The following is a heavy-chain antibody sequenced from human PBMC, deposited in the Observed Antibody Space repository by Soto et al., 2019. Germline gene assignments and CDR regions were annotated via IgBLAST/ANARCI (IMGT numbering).Heavy chain of an antibody. V-gene: IGHV3-30*03. Sequence: GGSLRLSCAASGFTFSNYGMHWVRQAPGKGLEWVAVISDDGVSKYYADSVQGRFTISRDNSESAVFLQMNSLRPDDTALYFCARAYSFGSGTSYTLYYWGQGTQVTV. J-gene: IGHJ4*02. CDR2: ISDDGVSK. CDR3: ARAYSFGSGTSYTLYY. D-gene: IGHD3-10*01. CDR1: GFTFSNYG.